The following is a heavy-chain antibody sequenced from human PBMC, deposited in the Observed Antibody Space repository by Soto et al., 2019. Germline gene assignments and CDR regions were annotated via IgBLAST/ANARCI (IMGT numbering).Heavy chain of an antibody. CDR3: AREHGGSCRDYFDY. CDR2: IIPIFGTA. D-gene: IGHD2-15*01. J-gene: IGHJ4*02. Sequence: QVQLVQSGAEVKKPGSSVKLSCEASGGTFSSYAISWVRQAPGQGLEWMGGIIPIFGTANYAQKIQGRVTITADESTSTAYMEQSSLRSEDTAVYYCAREHGGSCRDYFDYWGQGTLVTVSS. CDR1: GGTFSSYA. V-gene: IGHV1-69*01.